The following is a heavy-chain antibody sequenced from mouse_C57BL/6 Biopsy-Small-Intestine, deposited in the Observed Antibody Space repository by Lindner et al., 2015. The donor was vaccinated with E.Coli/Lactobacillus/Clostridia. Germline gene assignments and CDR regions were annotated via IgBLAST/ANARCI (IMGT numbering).Heavy chain of an antibody. J-gene: IGHJ4*01. CDR3: ARGDGYYVNAMDY. V-gene: IGHV1-7*01. CDR2: INPSSGYT. Sequence: VQLQESGAELAKPGASVKLSCKASGYSFTNHWMHWAKQRPGQGLEWIGYINPSSGYTKYNQKFKDKATLTADKSSSTAYMQLSSLTYEDSAVYYCARGDGYYVNAMDYWGQGTSVTVSS. D-gene: IGHD2-3*01. CDR1: GYSFTNHW.